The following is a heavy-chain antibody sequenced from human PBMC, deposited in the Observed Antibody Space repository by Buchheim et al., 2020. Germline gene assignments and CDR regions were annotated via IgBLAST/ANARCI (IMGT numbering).Heavy chain of an antibody. D-gene: IGHD1-14*01. V-gene: IGHV3-30-3*01. CDR1: GFTFSSYA. CDR3: ASFPRPDVRLDY. J-gene: IGHJ4*02. Sequence: QVQLVESGGGVVQPGRSLRLSCAASGFTFSSYAMHWVRQAPGKGLEWVAVISYDGSNKYYADSVKGRFTISRDNSKNPLYLQMNSLRAEDTAVYYCASFPRPDVRLDYWGQGTL. CDR2: ISYDGSNK.